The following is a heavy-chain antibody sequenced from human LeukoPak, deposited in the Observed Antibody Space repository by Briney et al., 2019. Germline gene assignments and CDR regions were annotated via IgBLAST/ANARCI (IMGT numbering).Heavy chain of an antibody. CDR2: IGASGGST. D-gene: IGHD3-9*01. Sequence: GGSLRLSCATSGFTFSSYAMSWVRQAPGKGLECVSGIGASGGSTYYADSVKGRFTISRDNSKNTLYLQMNSLRTEDTAVYYCAKAEGYDILTGLDYWGQGTLVTVSS. CDR3: AKAEGYDILTGLDY. V-gene: IGHV3-23*01. CDR1: GFTFSSYA. J-gene: IGHJ4*02.